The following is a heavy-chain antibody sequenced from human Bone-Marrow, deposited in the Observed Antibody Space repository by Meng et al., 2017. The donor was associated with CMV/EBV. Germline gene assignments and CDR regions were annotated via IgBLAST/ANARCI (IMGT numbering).Heavy chain of an antibody. Sequence: SGGSIHTTNYTWGWIRQRPGMGLEWIGSINYSGSTSYNVSLESRVIISVDMSKNQFSLKLSSVTAADTAVYYCAREAAARPWWFDPWGQGTLVTVSS. V-gene: IGHV4-39*07. D-gene: IGHD6-6*01. CDR1: GGSIHTTNYT. J-gene: IGHJ5*02. CDR3: AREAAARPWWFDP. CDR2: INYSGST.